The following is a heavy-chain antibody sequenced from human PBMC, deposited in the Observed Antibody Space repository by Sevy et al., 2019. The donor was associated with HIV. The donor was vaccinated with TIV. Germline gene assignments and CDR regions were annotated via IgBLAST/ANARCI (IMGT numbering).Heavy chain of an antibody. D-gene: IGHD3-10*01. CDR2: VNPDNGGT. V-gene: IGHV1-2*02. CDR1: KYSFSDHY. CDR3: ARGFRYRSYWSAVDF. Sequence: ASVKVSCKASKYSFSDHYIHWVRQAPGQGLEWMGWVNPDNGGTNYEQKFQGRVTMTRDTSISTTYMEMSSLGSDDTAVYYCARGFRYRSYWSAVDFWGQGTLVTVSS. J-gene: IGHJ4*02.